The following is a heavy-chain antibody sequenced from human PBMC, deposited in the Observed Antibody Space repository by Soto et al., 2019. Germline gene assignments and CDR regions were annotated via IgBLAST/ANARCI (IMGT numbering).Heavy chain of an antibody. D-gene: IGHD3-10*01. Sequence: GGSLRLSCAASGFTFSSYAMSWVRQAPGKGLEWVSAISGSGGSTYYADSVKGRFTISRDNSKNTLYLQMNSLRAEDTAVYYCAKGFVPESFRGVLDAEYFQHWGQGTLVTVSS. CDR3: AKGFVPESFRGVLDAEYFQH. V-gene: IGHV3-23*01. CDR1: GFTFSSYA. CDR2: ISGSGGST. J-gene: IGHJ1*01.